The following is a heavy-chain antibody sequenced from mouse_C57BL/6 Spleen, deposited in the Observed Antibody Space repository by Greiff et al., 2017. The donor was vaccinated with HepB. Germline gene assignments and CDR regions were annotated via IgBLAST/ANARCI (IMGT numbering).Heavy chain of an antibody. D-gene: IGHD4-1*01. CDR3: ARHNGTDAMDY. V-gene: IGHV5-15*01. CDR2: ISNLAYSI. Sequence: EVKLMESGGGLVQPGGSLKLSCAASGFTFSDYGMAWVRQAPRKGPEWVAFISNLAYSIYYADTVTGRFTISRENAKNTLYLEMSRLRSEDTAMYYCARHNGTDAMDYWGQGTSVTVSS. CDR1: GFTFSDYG. J-gene: IGHJ4*01.